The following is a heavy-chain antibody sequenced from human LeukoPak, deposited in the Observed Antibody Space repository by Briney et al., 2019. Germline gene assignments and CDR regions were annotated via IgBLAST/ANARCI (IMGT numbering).Heavy chain of an antibody. D-gene: IGHD1-26*01. Sequence: SETLSLTCAVYGGSFSGYYWSWIRQPPGKGLEWIGEINHSGSTNYNPSLKSRVTISVDTSKNQFSLKLSSVTAADTAVYYCAKDNVGATRGDFDYWGQGTLVTVSS. CDR2: INHSGST. CDR1: GGSFSGYY. V-gene: IGHV4-34*01. J-gene: IGHJ4*02. CDR3: AKDNVGATRGDFDY.